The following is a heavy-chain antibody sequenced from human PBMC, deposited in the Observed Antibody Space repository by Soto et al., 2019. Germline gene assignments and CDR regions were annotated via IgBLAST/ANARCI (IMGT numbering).Heavy chain of an antibody. D-gene: IGHD6-13*01. V-gene: IGHV4-4*02. J-gene: IGHJ5*02. CDR3: ARVAVVAAAGSWFDP. CDR2: VYHRGTT. Sequence: PLATLSLTCAVSGDSISSNNWWSWVRQAPGKGLEWGGVVYHRGTTTYNPSLKSRVTMSVYKYKNPFTLKMSSVTAADTAVYYCARVAVVAAAGSWFDPWGQGTLVTVSS. CDR1: GDSISSNNW.